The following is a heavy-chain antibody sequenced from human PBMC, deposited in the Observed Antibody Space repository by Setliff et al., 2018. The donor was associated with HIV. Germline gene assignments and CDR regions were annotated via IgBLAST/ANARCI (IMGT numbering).Heavy chain of an antibody. D-gene: IGHD3-22*01. J-gene: IGHJ4*02. V-gene: IGHV4-4*07. CDR2: IYTSGST. Sequence: SETLSLTCTVSGGSITSSYWSWIRQPAGKGLEWIGRIYTSGSTNYNPSLKSRVAMSIDTSKKQFSLKLASVTAADTAVYYCARGGSYDTFDYWGQGTLVTVSS. CDR1: GGSITSSY. CDR3: ARGGSYDTFDY.